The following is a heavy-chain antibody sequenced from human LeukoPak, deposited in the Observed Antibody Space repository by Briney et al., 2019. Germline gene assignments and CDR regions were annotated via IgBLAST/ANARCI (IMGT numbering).Heavy chain of an antibody. CDR2: ISYDGSNK. CDR1: GFTFSSYA. J-gene: IGHJ4*02. Sequence: GGPLRLSCAASGFTFSSYAMHWVRQAPGKGLEWVAVISYDGSNKYYADSVKGRFTISRDNSKNLLYLQMNSLRAEDTAVYYCVRDRGNDYFDYWGQGILVTVSS. V-gene: IGHV3-30-3*01. D-gene: IGHD1-1*01. CDR3: VRDRGNDYFDY.